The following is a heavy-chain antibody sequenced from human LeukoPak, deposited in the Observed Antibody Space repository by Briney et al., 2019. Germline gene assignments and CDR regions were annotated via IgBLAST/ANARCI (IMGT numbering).Heavy chain of an antibody. CDR2: TKQVVREK. Sequence: RGSLRLSCAASGFTASSYWMSWVRHAPGKVLGWVANTKQVVREKYYVDSVKGRFTSSGDKDKNSLYLQMTGLRAEDRAVYYCAREDGDYGIGAFGIWGQVTMVTASS. J-gene: IGHJ3*02. CDR1: GFTASSYW. D-gene: IGHD4-17*01. V-gene: IGHV3-7*01. CDR3: AREDGDYGIGAFGI.